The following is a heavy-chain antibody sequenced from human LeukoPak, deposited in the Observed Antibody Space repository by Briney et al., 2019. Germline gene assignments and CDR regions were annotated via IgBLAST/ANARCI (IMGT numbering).Heavy chain of an antibody. Sequence: GWSLTLSCAACGFTLSDYKLNWVRQAPGKGLKWVSCINSISSDIRYADSVKGRFTISRDNTQNSLYPQMNSLRAEDTAVYYCARANYGDYAPHDYWGQGTLVTVSS. V-gene: IGHV3-21*01. CDR1: GFTLSDYK. CDR2: INSISSDI. J-gene: IGHJ4*02. D-gene: IGHD4-17*01. CDR3: ARANYGDYAPHDY.